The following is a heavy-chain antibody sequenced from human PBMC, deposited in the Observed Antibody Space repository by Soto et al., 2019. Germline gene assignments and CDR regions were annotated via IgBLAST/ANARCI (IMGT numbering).Heavy chain of an antibody. D-gene: IGHD3-22*01. Sequence: QVQLVQSGAEVSKPGSSVKVSCKASGGTFSRHAISWVRQAPGQGLEWMGGIIPIFGTANHAQKFQGRVTIIADESTSTVYMELGSLRSEDTAMYYCARGWGYDSNDYYYAYWGQGTLVIVSS. CDR2: IIPIFGTA. V-gene: IGHV1-69*01. J-gene: IGHJ4*02. CDR1: GGTFSRHA. CDR3: ARGWGYDSNDYYYAY.